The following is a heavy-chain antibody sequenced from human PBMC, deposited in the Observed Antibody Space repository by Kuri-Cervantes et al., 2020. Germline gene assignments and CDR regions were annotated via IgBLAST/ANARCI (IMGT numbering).Heavy chain of an antibody. J-gene: IGHJ6*03. V-gene: IGHV1-2*02. Sequence: ASVKVSCKVSGYTLTELSMHWVRQAPGKGLEWMGWISAYNGNTNYAQKLQGRVTMTRDTSISTAYMELSRLRSDDTAVYYCARGTEDIVVVVANEKGVHYYYYYYMDVWGKGTTVTVSS. CDR2: ISAYNGNT. CDR1: GYTLTELS. D-gene: IGHD2-15*01. CDR3: ARGTEDIVVVVANEKGVHYYYYYYMDV.